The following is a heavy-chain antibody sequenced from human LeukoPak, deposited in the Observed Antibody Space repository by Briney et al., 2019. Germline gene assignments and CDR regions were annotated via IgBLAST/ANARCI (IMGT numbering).Heavy chain of an antibody. CDR1: GYTFTSYG. CDR3: ARDPSPYDYGGNSKGPFDY. Sequence: ASVKVSCKASGYTFTSYGISWVRQAPGQGLEWMGWISAYNGNTNYAQKLQGRVTMTTDTSTSTAYMELRSLRSDDTAVYYCARDPSPYDYGGNSKGPFDYWGQGTLVTVSS. CDR2: ISAYNGNT. V-gene: IGHV1-18*01. D-gene: IGHD4-23*01. J-gene: IGHJ4*02.